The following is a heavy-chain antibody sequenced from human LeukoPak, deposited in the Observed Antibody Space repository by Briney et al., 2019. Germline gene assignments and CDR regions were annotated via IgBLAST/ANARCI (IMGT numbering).Heavy chain of an antibody. V-gene: IGHV4-59*08. CDR2: IYYGGST. Sequence: SETLSLTCTVSGGSISGYYWSWIRQPPGKGLEWIGYIYYGGSTNYNPSLKSRVTMSVVKSKNLFSLNLSSVTAADTAVNYCARHGTDYWGQGTLVTVSP. CDR3: ARHGTDY. J-gene: IGHJ4*02. CDR1: GGSISGYY.